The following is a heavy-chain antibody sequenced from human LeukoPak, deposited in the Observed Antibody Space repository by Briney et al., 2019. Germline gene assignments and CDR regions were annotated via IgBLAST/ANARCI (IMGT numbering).Heavy chain of an antibody. CDR3: ARSRSGWSAVYFDY. J-gene: IGHJ4*02. D-gene: IGHD6-19*01. V-gene: IGHV1-46*01. CDR2: INPSGGST. CDR1: GYTFTSNY. Sequence: ASVKVSCKASGYTFTSNYINWVRQAPGQGLEWMGLINPSGGSTNYAQKCQGRVTMTTDTSTSTAYMELRSLRSDDTAVYYCARSRSGWSAVYFDYWGQGTLVTVSS.